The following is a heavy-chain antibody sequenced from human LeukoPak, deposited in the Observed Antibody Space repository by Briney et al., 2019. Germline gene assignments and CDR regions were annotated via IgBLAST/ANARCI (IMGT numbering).Heavy chain of an antibody. D-gene: IGHD2/OR15-2a*01. V-gene: IGHV1-3*04. CDR1: AYTFTSYA. CDR3: ARESFGSSRPSDY. Sequence: ASVKVSCKASAYTFTSYAIHWVRQAPGQRLEWMGWINTGNGNTKYSQNFQGRLTISRVTSATTAYMELSSLTSEDTAVYYCARESFGSSRPSDYWGQGTLVTVSS. J-gene: IGHJ4*02. CDR2: INTGNGNT.